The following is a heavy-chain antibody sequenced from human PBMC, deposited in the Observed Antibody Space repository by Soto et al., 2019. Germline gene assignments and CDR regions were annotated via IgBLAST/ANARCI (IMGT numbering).Heavy chain of an antibody. D-gene: IGHD4-4*01. CDR1: GGSISSYY. Sequence: SETLSLTCTVSGGSISSYYWSWIRQPPGKGLEWIGYIYYSGSTNYNPSLKSRVTISVDTSKNQFSLKLSSVSAADTAVYYCASTSHRVGNYYYYYYMDVWGKGTTVTVSS. CDR2: IYYSGST. J-gene: IGHJ6*03. V-gene: IGHV4-59*01. CDR3: ASTSHRVGNYYYYYYMDV.